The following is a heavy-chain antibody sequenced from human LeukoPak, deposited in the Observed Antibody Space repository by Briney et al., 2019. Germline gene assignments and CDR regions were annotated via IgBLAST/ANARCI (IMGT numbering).Heavy chain of an antibody. CDR1: GFTFSSYA. V-gene: IGHV3-30-3*01. CDR2: ISYDGSNE. CDR3: ARDRVGATDYFDY. Sequence: GRSLRLSCAASGFTFSSYAMHWDRQAPGKGLEWVAVISYDGSNEYYADSVKGRFTISRDNSKNTLYLQMNSLRAEDTAVYYCARDRVGATDYFDYWGQGTLVTVSP. J-gene: IGHJ4*02. D-gene: IGHD1-26*01.